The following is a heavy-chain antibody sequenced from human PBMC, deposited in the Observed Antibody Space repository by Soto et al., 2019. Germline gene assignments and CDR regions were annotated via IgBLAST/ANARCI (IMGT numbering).Heavy chain of an antibody. CDR3: ASGGATAAFDI. Sequence: VKVSCKASGGTFSSYAISWVRQAPGQGLEWMGGIIPIFGTANYAQKFQGRVTITADKSTSTAYMELSSLRSEDTAVYYCASGGATAAFDIWGQGTMATVSS. J-gene: IGHJ3*02. CDR2: IIPIFGTA. CDR1: GGTFSSYA. D-gene: IGHD1-26*01. V-gene: IGHV1-69*06.